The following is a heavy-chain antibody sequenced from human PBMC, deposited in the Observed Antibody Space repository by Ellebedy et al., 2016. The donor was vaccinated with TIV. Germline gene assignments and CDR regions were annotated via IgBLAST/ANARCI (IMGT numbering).Heavy chain of an antibody. Sequence: PGGSLRLSCAASGFSFRSYWMSWVRQAPGKGLEWVANIYQDGSEKYYVDSVEGRFTISRDNAKNELYLQMTSLKVEDTAVYYCARRGSYGDYAVHVNSWFDSWGQGTPVTVSP. CDR2: IYQDGSEK. D-gene: IGHD4-17*01. CDR1: GFSFRSYW. J-gene: IGHJ5*01. CDR3: ARRGSYGDYAVHVNSWFDS. V-gene: IGHV3-7*01.